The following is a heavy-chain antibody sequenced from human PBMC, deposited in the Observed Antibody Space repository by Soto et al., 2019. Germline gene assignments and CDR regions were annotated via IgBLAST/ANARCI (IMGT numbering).Heavy chain of an antibody. CDR1: GFSFSTFP. CDR3: AKDPQGELLFPIDY. D-gene: IGHD3-10*01. J-gene: IGHJ4*01. Sequence: QAXVSLRLSCAASGFSFSTFPMTWVRQAPGKGLERVSVISGSGGTTYYADSVKGRFTISRDNSKNTLYLQMNSLRAEDTAVYYCAKDPQGELLFPIDYWGQEPWSPSPQ. CDR2: ISGSGGTT. V-gene: IGHV3-23*01.